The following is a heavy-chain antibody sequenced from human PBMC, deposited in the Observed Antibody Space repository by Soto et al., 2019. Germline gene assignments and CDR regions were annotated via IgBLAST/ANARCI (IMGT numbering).Heavy chain of an antibody. D-gene: IGHD3-3*01. Sequence: GESLKISCKGSWYSFTSYWIGWVRQMPGKGLEWMGIIYPGDSDTRYSPSFQGQVTISADKSISTAYLQWSSLKASDTAMYYCARQITIFGVLNARYAFDIWGQGTMVTVS. J-gene: IGHJ3*02. V-gene: IGHV5-51*01. CDR1: WYSFTSYW. CDR3: ARQITIFGVLNARYAFDI. CDR2: IYPGDSDT.